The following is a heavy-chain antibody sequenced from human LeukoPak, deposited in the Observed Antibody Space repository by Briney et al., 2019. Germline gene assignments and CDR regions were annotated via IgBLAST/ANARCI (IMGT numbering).Heavy chain of an antibody. J-gene: IGHJ4*02. V-gene: IGHV3-30*18. CDR3: AKGASLAYDYVWGSYSDY. CDR1: GFTFSSYG. Sequence: GGSLRLSCAASGFTFSSYGMHWVRQAPGKGLEWVAVISYDGSNKYYADSVKGRFTISRDNSKNTLYLQMNSLRAEDTAVYYCAKGASLAYDYVWGSYSDYWGQGTLVTVSS. D-gene: IGHD3-16*01. CDR2: ISYDGSNK.